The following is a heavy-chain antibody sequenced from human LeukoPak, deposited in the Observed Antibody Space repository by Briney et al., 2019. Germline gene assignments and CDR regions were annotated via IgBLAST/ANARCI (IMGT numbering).Heavy chain of an antibody. D-gene: IGHD3-10*01. CDR1: GGSISSYY. V-gene: IGHV4-39*01. CDR2: TYYSGST. J-gene: IGHJ6*03. CDR3: ARHVSMVRGVTHYYYYMDV. Sequence: SETLSLTCTVSGGSISSYYWGWIRQPPGKGLEWIGSTYYSGSTYYNPSLKSRVTISVDTSKNQFSLKLSSVTAADTAVYYCARHVSMVRGVTHYYYYMDVWGKGTTVTISS.